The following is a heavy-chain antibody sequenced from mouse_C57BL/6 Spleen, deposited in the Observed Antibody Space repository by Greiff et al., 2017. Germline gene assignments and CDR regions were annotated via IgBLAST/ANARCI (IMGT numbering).Heavy chain of an antibody. CDR3: AAEAYYGSSLDY. CDR1: GYTFTSYW. D-gene: IGHD1-1*01. CDR2: IHPNSGST. J-gene: IGHJ2*01. V-gene: IGHV1-64*01. Sequence: QVQLQQPGAELVKPGASVKLSCKASGYTFTSYWMHWVKQRPGQGLEWIGMIHPNSGSTNYNEKFKSKATLTVDKSSSTAYMQLSSLTSEDSAVYYCAAEAYYGSSLDYWGQGTTLTVSS.